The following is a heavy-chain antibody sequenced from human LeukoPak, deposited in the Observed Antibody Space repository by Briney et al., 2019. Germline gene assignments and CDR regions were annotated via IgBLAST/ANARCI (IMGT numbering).Heavy chain of an antibody. D-gene: IGHD1-1*01. CDR1: GFTFDDYA. CDR2: ISWNSGSI. J-gene: IGHJ6*03. Sequence: GGSLRLSCAASGFTFDDYAMHWVRQAPGKGLEWVSGISWNSGSIGYADSVKGRFTISRDNSKSTLYLQMNSLRAEDTAVYYCAKAVWSDDSYYYYYYMDVWGKGTTVTISS. CDR3: AKAVWSDDSYYYYYYMDV. V-gene: IGHV3-9*01.